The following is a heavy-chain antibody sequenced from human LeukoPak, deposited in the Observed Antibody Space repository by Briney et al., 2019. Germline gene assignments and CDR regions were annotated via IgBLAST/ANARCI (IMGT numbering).Heavy chain of an antibody. V-gene: IGHV4-39*01. CDR1: GASINSHSYY. CDR2: VYYDGTS. Sequence: PSETLSLTCTVSGASINSHSYYWGWIRQAPGKGLEWIGSVYYDGTSYSNPSLTGRAAVFVDTSRDQFSLDLSFVTAADTALYYCVRHISTNTGYFDSCGQGILVSVSS. J-gene: IGHJ4*02. CDR3: VRHISTNTGYFDS. D-gene: IGHD2/OR15-2a*01.